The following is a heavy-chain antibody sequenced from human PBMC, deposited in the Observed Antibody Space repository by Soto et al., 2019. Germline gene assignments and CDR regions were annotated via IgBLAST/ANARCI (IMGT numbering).Heavy chain of an antibody. CDR2: IYYSGST. CDR3: ARHLSTYDYIWGSYRPYYFDY. V-gene: IGHV4-39*01. CDR1: GGSSGSTIYC. Sequence: PSETLPLTCTVSGGSSGSTIYCWGWIRQPPGKGLEWIGSIYYSGSTYFNPPLKSRVTISVDTSKSQFSLRLTSVTAADTAVYYCARHLSTYDYIWGSYRPYYFDYWGQGTLVTVSS. D-gene: IGHD3-16*02. J-gene: IGHJ4*02.